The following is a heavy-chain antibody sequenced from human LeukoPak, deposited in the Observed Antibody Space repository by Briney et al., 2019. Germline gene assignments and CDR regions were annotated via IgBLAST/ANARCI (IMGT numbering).Heavy chain of an antibody. J-gene: IGHJ3*02. CDR3: TRDTLYCSGGYCYHDI. CDR1: GFTFSSYS. Sequence: TGGSLRLSCAASGFTFSSYSMNWVRQAPGKGLEWVSYISSSSSTIYYADSVKGRFTISRDNAKNTVYLQMNSLRAEDTAVYYCTRDTLYCSGGYCYHDIWGQGTMVTVSS. D-gene: IGHD2-15*01. V-gene: IGHV3-48*04. CDR2: ISSSSSTI.